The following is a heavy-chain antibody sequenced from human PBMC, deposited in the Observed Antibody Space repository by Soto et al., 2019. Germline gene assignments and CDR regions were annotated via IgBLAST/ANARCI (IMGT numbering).Heavy chain of an antibody. V-gene: IGHV3-23*01. CDR3: AKDMVRGVVYNWFDP. D-gene: IGHD3-10*01. J-gene: IGHJ5*02. Sequence: PGGSLRLSCAASGFTFSSYAMSWVRQAPGKGLEWVSAISGSGGSTYYADSVKGRFTISRDNSKNTLYLQMNSLRAEDTAVYYCAKDMVRGVVYNWFDPWGQGTLVTVSS. CDR1: GFTFSSYA. CDR2: ISGSGGST.